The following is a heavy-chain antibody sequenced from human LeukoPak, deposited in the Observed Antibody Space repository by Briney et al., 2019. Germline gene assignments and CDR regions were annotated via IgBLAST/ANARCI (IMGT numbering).Heavy chain of an antibody. CDR2: IKQDESER. CDR1: GFTFSSFW. Sequence: GGSLRLSCAASGFTFSSFWMNWVRQAPGKGLEWVANIKQDESERYYVDSVRGRFTISRDNAKKSLYLEMSSLRAEDTAVYYCARLHTAMVVDAFDIWGQGTMVTVSS. D-gene: IGHD5-18*01. V-gene: IGHV3-7*01. J-gene: IGHJ3*02. CDR3: ARLHTAMVVDAFDI.